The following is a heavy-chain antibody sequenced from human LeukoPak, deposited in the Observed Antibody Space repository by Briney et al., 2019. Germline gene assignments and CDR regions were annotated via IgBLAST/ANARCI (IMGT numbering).Heavy chain of an antibody. Sequence: GGSLRLSCAASGFTFSSYAMHWVRQAPGKGLEWVAVISYDGSNKYYADSVKGRFTISRDNSKNTLYLQMNSLRTEDTAVYYCARDPEGPIWFGEYYFDYWGQGTLVTVSS. V-gene: IGHV3-30-3*01. CDR3: ARDPEGPIWFGEYYFDY. CDR1: GFTFSSYA. J-gene: IGHJ4*02. D-gene: IGHD3-10*01. CDR2: ISYDGSNK.